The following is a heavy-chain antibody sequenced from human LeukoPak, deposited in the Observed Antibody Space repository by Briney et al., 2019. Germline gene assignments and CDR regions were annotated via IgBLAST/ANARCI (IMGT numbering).Heavy chain of an antibody. CDR3: ARSSNYGDYVDWFDP. CDR1: GGSVSSGSYY. J-gene: IGHJ5*02. V-gene: IGHV4-61*01. D-gene: IGHD4-17*01. CDR2: IYYSGST. Sequence: SETLSLTCTVSGGSVSSGSYYWSWIRQPPGKGLEWIGYIYYSGSTNYNPSLKCRVTISVDTSKNQFSLKLSSVTAADTAVYYCARSSNYGDYVDWFDPWGQGTLVTVSS.